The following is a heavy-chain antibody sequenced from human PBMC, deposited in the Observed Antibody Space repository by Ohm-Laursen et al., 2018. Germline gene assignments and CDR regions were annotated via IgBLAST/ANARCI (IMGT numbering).Heavy chain of an antibody. CDR2: ISGSGGNP. V-gene: IGHV3-23*01. Sequence: GSLRLSCAASGFTFDDYAMHWVRQAPGKGLEWVSAISGSGGNPYYADSVKGRFTISRDNSRDTLYLQMNSLRAEDTALYYCAKGSTSVGYYYVGYWGQGTLVTVSS. J-gene: IGHJ4*02. CDR1: GFTFDDYA. CDR3: AKGSTSVGYYYVGY. D-gene: IGHD3-22*01.